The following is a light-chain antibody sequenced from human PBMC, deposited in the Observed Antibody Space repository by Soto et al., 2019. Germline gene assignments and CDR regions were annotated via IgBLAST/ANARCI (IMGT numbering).Light chain of an antibody. CDR1: QSVNSD. J-gene: IGKJ4*01. V-gene: IGKV3-15*01. Sequence: EIVMTQAPATLSVSPGERVTLSCRASQSVNSDLAWYQQKPGQAPRLLIYGASTSATGIPARFSGSGSGTEFTLTISSLQSEDFAVYYCQQYDKWPPLTFGGGTKVEIK. CDR2: GAS. CDR3: QQYDKWPPLT.